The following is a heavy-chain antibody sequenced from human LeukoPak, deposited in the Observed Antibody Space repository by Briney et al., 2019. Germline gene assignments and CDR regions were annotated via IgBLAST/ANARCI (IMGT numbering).Heavy chain of an antibody. J-gene: IGHJ4*02. CDR1: GFTFSSYA. CDR3: AREYRGEYYFAY. V-gene: IGHV3-64*04. D-gene: IGHD3-10*01. CDR2: ISNNGGST. Sequence: GGSLRLSCSASGFTFSSYAMHWVRQAPGKGLEYVSVISNNGGSTYYVDSVKGRFTISRDNSKNTLYLQMNSLRAEDTAVYYCAREYRGEYYFAYWGQGTLVTVSS.